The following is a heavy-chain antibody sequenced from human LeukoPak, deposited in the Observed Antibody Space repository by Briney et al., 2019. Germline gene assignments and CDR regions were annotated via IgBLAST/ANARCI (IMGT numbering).Heavy chain of an antibody. V-gene: IGHV1-46*01. D-gene: IGHD6-19*01. Sequence: GASVKVSCKAAVYTFTSYQLSCGRHAPGQGLEWMGIINPSGGSTSYAQRFQGRVTLTRDTSTSTVYMELSSLTSEDTAVYSCARDNDIHSSVYWGEGTLVTVSS. CDR1: VYTFTSYQ. CDR3: ARDNDIHSSVY. CDR2: INPSGGST. J-gene: IGHJ4*02.